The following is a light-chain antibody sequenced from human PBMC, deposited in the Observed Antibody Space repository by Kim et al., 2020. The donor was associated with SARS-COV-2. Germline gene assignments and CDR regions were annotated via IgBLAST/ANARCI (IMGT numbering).Light chain of an antibody. J-gene: IGKJ1*01. Sequence: APVGDRVTITFRASQDIANSLSWYQQKPGKVPQVLIYAASTLQSGVPSRFSGSGSGTEFTLTIGSLQTEDVATYYCQKYNSAPWTFGPGTKVDIK. CDR2: AAS. V-gene: IGKV1-27*01. CDR1: QDIANS. CDR3: QKYNSAPWT.